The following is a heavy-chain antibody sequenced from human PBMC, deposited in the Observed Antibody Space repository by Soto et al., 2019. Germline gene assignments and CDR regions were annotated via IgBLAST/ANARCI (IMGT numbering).Heavy chain of an antibody. J-gene: IGHJ6*02. CDR3: VGPGKKPVRRTSYFSYALDI. V-gene: IGHV3-13*01. CDR2: VGTTGDA. Sequence: EVQLVESGGGLVQPGGSLRLSCAASGFTFSSYDMHWVRQAAGQGLQWVSSVGTTGDAFYSDTVKGRFTMSRENAKDSLFLHMNSLRVEDTAVYYCVGPGKKPVRRTSYFSYALDIWGQGTTVTVSS. CDR1: GFTFSSYD. D-gene: IGHD6-13*01.